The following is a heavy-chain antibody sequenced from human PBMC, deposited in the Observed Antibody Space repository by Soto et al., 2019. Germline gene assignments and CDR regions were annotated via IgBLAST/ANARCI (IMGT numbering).Heavy chain of an antibody. CDR1: GFTVRSYY. CDR2: IYDGGTT. J-gene: IGHJ4*02. V-gene: IGHV3-53*02. CDR3: AKSGYSSSLAH. Sequence: VQLVESGGGLIQPGGSQRLSCAASGFTVRSYYRSWVRQAPGKGLEWVSVIYDGGTTYYADSVKGRFTISRDNSKNTLYLQMNSLRAEDTAVYYCAKSGYSSSLAHWGRGTLVTVSS. D-gene: IGHD6-13*01.